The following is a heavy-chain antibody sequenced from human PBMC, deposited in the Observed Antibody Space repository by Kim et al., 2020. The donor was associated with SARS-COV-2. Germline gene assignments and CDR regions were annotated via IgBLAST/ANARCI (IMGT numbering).Heavy chain of an antibody. CDR3: ARGSRIQLLPWYYGMDV. CDR1: GGSFSGYY. CDR2: INHSGST. V-gene: IGHV4-34*01. D-gene: IGHD5-18*01. J-gene: IGHJ6*01. Sequence: SETLSLTCAVYGGSFSGYYWSWIRQPPGKGLEWIGEINHSGSTNYNPSLKSRVTISVDTSKNQFSLKLSSVTAADTAVYYCARGSRIQLLPWYYGMDVWG.